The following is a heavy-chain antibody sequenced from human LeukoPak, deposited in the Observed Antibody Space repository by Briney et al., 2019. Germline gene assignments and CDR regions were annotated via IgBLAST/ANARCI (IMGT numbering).Heavy chain of an antibody. CDR3: ARDSERLSKNFDY. J-gene: IGHJ4*02. CDR1: GFTLSSYS. Sequence: PGGSLRLSCAASGFTLSSYSMNWVRLAPGKGLEWASSISSSSSYIYYADSVKGRFTISRDNAKNSLYLQMNSLRAEDTAVYYCARDSERLSKNFDYWGQGTLVTVSS. CDR2: ISSSSSYI. V-gene: IGHV3-21*01. D-gene: IGHD3-3*01.